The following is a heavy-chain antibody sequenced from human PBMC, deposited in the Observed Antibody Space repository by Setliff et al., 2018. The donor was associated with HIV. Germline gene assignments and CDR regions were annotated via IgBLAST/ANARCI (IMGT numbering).Heavy chain of an antibody. V-gene: IGHV1-3*03. Sequence: SVKVSCKASGYTFTDYALHWVRQAPRQRLEWMGWINAGNGNTKYSQKFQGRVTITRDTSATTAYMELSSLRSEDMAVYYCARSPMRTGYYWGQGSLVTVSS. CDR1: GYTFTDYA. D-gene: IGHD3-22*01. CDR2: INAGNGNT. J-gene: IGHJ4*02. CDR3: ARSPMRTGYY.